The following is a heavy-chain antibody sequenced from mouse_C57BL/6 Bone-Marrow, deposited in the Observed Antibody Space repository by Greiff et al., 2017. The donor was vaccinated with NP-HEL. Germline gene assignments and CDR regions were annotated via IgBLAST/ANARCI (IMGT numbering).Heavy chain of an antibody. CDR1: GYSITSGYY. D-gene: IGHD1-1*01. V-gene: IGHV3-6*01. CDR2: ISYDGSN. Sequence: EVKLLESGPGLVKPSQSLSLTCSVTGYSITSGYYWNWIRQFPGNQLEWMGYISYDGSNNYNPSLKNRISITRDTSKNQFFLKLNSVTTEDTATYYCARDWVYYGSSYDYAMDYWGQGTSVTVSS. J-gene: IGHJ4*01. CDR3: ARDWVYYGSSYDYAMDY.